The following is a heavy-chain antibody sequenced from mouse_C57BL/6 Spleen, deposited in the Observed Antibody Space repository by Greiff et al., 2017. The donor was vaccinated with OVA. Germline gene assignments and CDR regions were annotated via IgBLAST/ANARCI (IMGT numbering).Heavy chain of an antibody. D-gene: IGHD2-3*01. J-gene: IGHJ4*01. Sequence: QVQLQQPGAELVQPGASVKLSCKASGYTFTSYWMQWVKQRPGQGLEWIGEIDPSDSYTNYNQKFKGKATLTVDTSSSTAYMQLSSLTSEDSAVYYCARRGLIYDGPDDAMDYWGQGTSVTVSS. CDR1: GYTFTSYW. V-gene: IGHV1-50*01. CDR2: IDPSDSYT. CDR3: ARRGLIYDGPDDAMDY.